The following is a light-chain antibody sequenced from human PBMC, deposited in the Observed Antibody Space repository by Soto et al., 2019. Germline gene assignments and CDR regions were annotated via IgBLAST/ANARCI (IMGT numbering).Light chain of an antibody. J-gene: IGKJ3*01. Sequence: EIVLTKSPGTLSLSPGERAPLPCRASQSVSGGFLAWSQQKPGLAPRLILYDTSFRATGIPDRFSGSGSGTDFTLTISRLDPEDFAVDYCQQYGSSPSFCPGTTVEIK. CDR2: DTS. CDR3: QQYGSSPS. V-gene: IGKV3D-20*01. CDR1: QSVSGGF.